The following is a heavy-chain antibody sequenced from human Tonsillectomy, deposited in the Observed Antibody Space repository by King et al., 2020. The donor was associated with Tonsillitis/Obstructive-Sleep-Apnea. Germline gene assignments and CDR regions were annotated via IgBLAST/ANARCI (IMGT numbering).Heavy chain of an antibody. CDR2: INHSGST. J-gene: IGHJ6*02. CDR3: ARGRNFMTTVTRVYYGMDV. CDR1: GGSFSGYY. V-gene: IGHV4-34*01. Sequence: VQLQQWGAGLLKPSETLSLTCAVYGGSFSGYYWSWIRQPPGKGLEWIGEINHSGSTNYNPSLKSRVTISVDTSKNQFSLKLSSVTAADTAVYYCARGRNFMTTVTRVYYGMDVRGQGTTVTVSS. D-gene: IGHD4-11*01.